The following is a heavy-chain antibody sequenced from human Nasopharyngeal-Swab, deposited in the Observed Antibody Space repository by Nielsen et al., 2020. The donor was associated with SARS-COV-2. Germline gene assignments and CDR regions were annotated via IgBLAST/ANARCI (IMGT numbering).Heavy chain of an antibody. J-gene: IGHJ4*02. V-gene: IGHV5-51*01. Sequence: GEALKISCQGSGYSFTSYWIGWERQMPGKGLEWMGIIYPGDSDTRYSPSFQGQVTISADKSISTAYLQWSSLKASDTAMYYCARSSYGDYFDYWGQGTLVTVSS. CDR1: GYSFTSYW. D-gene: IGHD4-17*01. CDR2: IYPGDSDT. CDR3: ARSSYGDYFDY.